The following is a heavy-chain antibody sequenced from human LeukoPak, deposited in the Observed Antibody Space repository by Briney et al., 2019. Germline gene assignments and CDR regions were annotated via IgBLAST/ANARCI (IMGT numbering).Heavy chain of an antibody. CDR2: ISWNSGSI. J-gene: IGHJ5*02. Sequence: PGRSLRLSCAASGFTFDDYAMHWVRHAPGKGLEWVSGISWNSGSIGYADSVKGRFTISRDNAKNSLYLQMNSLRAEDTALYYCAKDPVITGTKLGTNWFDPWGQGTLVTVSS. D-gene: IGHD1-7*01. CDR1: GFTFDDYA. V-gene: IGHV3-9*01. CDR3: AKDPVITGTKLGTNWFDP.